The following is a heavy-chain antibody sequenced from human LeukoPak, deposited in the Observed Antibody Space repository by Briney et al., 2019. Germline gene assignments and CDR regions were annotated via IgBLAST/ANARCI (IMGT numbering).Heavy chain of an antibody. CDR3: ARLGYCSGAISSCAFDI. CDR2: VSHTGRT. D-gene: IGHD2-15*01. CDR1: GGSIYSPNW. J-gene: IGHJ3*02. V-gene: IGHV4/OR15-8*01. Sequence: SATLSLTCVVSGGSIYSPNWWTWVRQPPGKGLEWIGEVSHTGRTNYHPSLQSRVTISLDESKNHFSLRVTSMTAADTAVYYCARLGYCSGAISSCAFDIWGQGTLVTVSS.